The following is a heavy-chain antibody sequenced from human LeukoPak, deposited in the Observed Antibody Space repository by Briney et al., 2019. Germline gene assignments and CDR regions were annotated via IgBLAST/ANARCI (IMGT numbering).Heavy chain of an antibody. J-gene: IGHJ6*03. CDR3: ARSYDHPTGHYYYYMDV. D-gene: IGHD5-12*01. Sequence: GASVKVSCKASGGTFSSYAISWVRQAPGQGLEWMGGIIPIFGTANYAQKFQGRVTITADKSTSTAYMELSSLRSEDTAVYYCARSYDHPTGHYYYYMDVWGKGTTVTISS. CDR1: GGTFSSYA. V-gene: IGHV1-69*06. CDR2: IIPIFGTA.